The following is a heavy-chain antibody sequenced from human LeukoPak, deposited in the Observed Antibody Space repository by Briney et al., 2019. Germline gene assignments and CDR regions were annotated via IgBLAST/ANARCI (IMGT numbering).Heavy chain of an antibody. V-gene: IGHV3-7*03. CDR2: IKDDGSEK. J-gene: IGHJ4*02. CDR1: GFTFSSYG. CDR3: ARARDSSWDY. D-gene: IGHD6-13*01. Sequence: GGSLRLSCAASGFTFSSYGMHWVRQAPGKGLEWVANIKDDGSEKYYVDSVKGRFTISRDDAKNSLYLQMNSLRAEDTAVYYCARARDSSWDYWGQGTLVTVSS.